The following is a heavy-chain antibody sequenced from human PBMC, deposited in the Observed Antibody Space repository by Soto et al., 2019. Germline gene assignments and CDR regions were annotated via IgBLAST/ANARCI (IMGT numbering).Heavy chain of an antibody. CDR3: ARDFGDEYSRTLGMGGFDI. J-gene: IGHJ3*02. V-gene: IGHV3-21*01. D-gene: IGHD6-6*01. Sequence: EVQLVESGGGLVKPGGSLRLSCAASGFTFSSYSMNWVRQAPGKGLEWVSSISSSSSYIYYADSVKSRFTISRDNAKNSLYLKMNSLRAEDTAVYYCARDFGDEYSRTLGMGGFDIWGQGTMVTVSS. CDR2: ISSSSSYI. CDR1: GFTFSSYS.